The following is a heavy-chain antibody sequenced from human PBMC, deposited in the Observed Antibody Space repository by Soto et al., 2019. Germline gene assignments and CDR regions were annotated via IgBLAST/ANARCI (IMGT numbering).Heavy chain of an antibody. CDR3: ARAQMTTVTPFDY. Sequence: GGSLRLSCAASGFTFSSYSMNWVRQAPGKGLEWVSYISSSSSTIYYADSVKGRFTISRDNAKNSLYLQMNSLRAEDTAVYYCARAQMTTVTPFDYWGQGTLVTVS. J-gene: IGHJ4*02. CDR2: ISSSSSTI. D-gene: IGHD4-17*01. V-gene: IGHV3-48*01. CDR1: GFTFSSYS.